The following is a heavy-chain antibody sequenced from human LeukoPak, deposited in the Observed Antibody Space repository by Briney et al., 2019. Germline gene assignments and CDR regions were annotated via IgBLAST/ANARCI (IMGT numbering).Heavy chain of an antibody. D-gene: IGHD3-10*01. CDR1: GFTFSNYA. V-gene: IGHV3-30*04. J-gene: IGHJ4*02. CDR2: ISYDGSNK. CDR3: ARDYGSGSYPTIYFDY. Sequence: GRSLRLSCAASGFTFSNYAMHWVRQAPGKGLEWVAVISYDGSNKYYADSVKGRFTISRDNSKNTLYLQMNSLRAEDTAMYYCARDYGSGSYPTIYFDYWGQGTLVTVSS.